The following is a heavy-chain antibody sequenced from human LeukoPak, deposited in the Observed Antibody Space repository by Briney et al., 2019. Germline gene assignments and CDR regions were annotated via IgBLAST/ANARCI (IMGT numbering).Heavy chain of an antibody. CDR2: IYNTGST. CDR3: ARDSLHYYSYYMDV. V-gene: IGHV4-4*07. CDR1: GGSISSYY. Sequence: SETLSLTCSVSGGSISSYYWSWIRQPAGKGLEWTGRIYNTGSTNYNPSLKSRVTMSVDTSKNQFSLKLNSVTAADTAAYYCARDSLHYYSYYMDVWGKGTTVTVSS. J-gene: IGHJ6*03.